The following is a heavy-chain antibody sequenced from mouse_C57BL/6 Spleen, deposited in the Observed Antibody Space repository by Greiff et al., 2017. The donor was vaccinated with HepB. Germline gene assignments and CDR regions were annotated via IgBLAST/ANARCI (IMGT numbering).Heavy chain of an antibody. CDR1: GYSITSGYY. CDR3: TRGDYGSSYLYFDV. CDR2: ISYDGSN. J-gene: IGHJ1*03. D-gene: IGHD1-1*01. Sequence: EVQLQESGPGLVKPSQSLSLTCSVTGYSITSGYYWNWIRQFPGNKLEWMGYISYDGSNNYNPSLKNRISITRDTSKNQFFLKLNSVTTEDTATYYCTRGDYGSSYLYFDVWGTGTTVTVSS. V-gene: IGHV3-6*01.